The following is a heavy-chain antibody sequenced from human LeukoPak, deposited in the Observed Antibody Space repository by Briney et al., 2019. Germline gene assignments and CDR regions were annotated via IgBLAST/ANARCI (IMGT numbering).Heavy chain of an antibody. CDR1: GYMFTTSF. J-gene: IGHJ4*02. D-gene: IGHD6-19*01. CDR3: AKAGSAWSFDY. V-gene: IGHV1-46*01. Sequence: VASVKVSCKASGYMFTTSFMHWVRQAPGQGLEWMGVINPSGTSTDYAQKFQGRVTMTRDTSTNTVYMELSSLRSEDTAVYYCAKAGSAWSFDYWGQGTLVTVSS. CDR2: INPSGTST.